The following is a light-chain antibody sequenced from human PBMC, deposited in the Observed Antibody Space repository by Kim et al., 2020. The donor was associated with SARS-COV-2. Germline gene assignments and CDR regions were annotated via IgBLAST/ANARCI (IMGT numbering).Light chain of an antibody. CDR3: HQYENSPHT. J-gene: IGKJ2*01. Sequence: SPGGSTTLSCRARRFVGSYSVAWHHQRPGQAPRLFISDASSRATCVPDKFSGSGSGTDFTLTVTRLAPEDTAVYSCHQYENSPHTFGQGTKLAIK. CDR2: DAS. CDR1: RFVGSYS. V-gene: IGKV3-20*01.